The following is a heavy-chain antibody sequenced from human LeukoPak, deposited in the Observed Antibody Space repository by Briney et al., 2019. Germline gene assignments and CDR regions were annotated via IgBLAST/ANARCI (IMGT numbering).Heavy chain of an antibody. Sequence: ASVKVSRKASGYTFTGYYMHWVRQAPGQGLEWMGWIDPNSGGTNYAQKFQGRVTMTRDTSITTAYMELSRLSFDDTAVYYCARVRIAVRFVTNDAFGIWGQGTMVTVSS. J-gene: IGHJ3*02. CDR1: GYTFTGYY. D-gene: IGHD6-6*01. CDR2: IDPNSGGT. V-gene: IGHV1-2*02. CDR3: ARVRIAVRFVTNDAFGI.